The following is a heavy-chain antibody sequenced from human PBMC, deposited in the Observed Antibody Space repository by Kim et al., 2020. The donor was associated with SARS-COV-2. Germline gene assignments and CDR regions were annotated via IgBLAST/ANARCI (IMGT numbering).Heavy chain of an antibody. CDR3: ARARGGSYYYGMDV. J-gene: IGHJ6*02. V-gene: IGHV3-30*01. D-gene: IGHD1-26*01. Sequence: ADSVKGRFTITRDNSKNTLYLQVNSLRAEDTAVYYCARARGGSYYYGMDVWGQGTTVTVSS.